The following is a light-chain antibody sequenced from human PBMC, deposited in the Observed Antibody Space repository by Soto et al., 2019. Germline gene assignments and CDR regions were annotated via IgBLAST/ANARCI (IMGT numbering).Light chain of an antibody. Sequence: DIVMTQSPLSLPVTPGEPASISCRSSQSLLLSNGYNYLDWYLQKPGQSPQLLIYLGSNRASGVPDRFSGSGSGTDFTLRISRVESEDAGVYYCLLAFQTPRAFGPGTKVDIK. CDR1: QSLLLSNGYNY. CDR2: LGS. V-gene: IGKV2-28*01. J-gene: IGKJ3*01. CDR3: LLAFQTPRA.